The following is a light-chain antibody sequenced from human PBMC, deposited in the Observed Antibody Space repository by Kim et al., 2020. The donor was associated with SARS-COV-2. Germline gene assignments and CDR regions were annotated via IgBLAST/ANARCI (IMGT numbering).Light chain of an antibody. CDR1: QSVSSSY. CDR2: GAS. J-gene: IGKJ2*01. V-gene: IGKV3-20*01. CDR3: QQYGSS. Sequence: EIVLTQSPGTLSLSPGERATLSCRTSQSVSSSYLAWYHQKPGQAPRLLIYGASSRATGIPDRISGSGSGTNFTLTISRLEPEDFAVYFCQQYGSSFGQGTKLEI.